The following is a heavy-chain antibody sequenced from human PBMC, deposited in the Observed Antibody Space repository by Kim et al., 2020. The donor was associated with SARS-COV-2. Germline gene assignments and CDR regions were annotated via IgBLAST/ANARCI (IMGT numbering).Heavy chain of an antibody. CDR1: GFTSNIYA. J-gene: IGHJ6*02. CDR3: VRDTSPGGADV. Sequence: GGSLRLSCAASGFTSNIYAMHWVRQVPGKGLEWVAGFHLDIIRTGYSESVRGRFTIFSDNAKNSLYLQMNSLRVDDTALYFCVRDTSPGGADVWGQGTTV. V-gene: IGHV3-9*02. CDR2: FHLDIIRT. D-gene: IGHD3-16*01.